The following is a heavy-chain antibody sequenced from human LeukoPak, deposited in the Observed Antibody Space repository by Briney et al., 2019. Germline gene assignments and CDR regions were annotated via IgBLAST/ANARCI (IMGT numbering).Heavy chain of an antibody. CDR3: ARDQLYCSGGICYFDY. D-gene: IGHD2-15*01. CDR1: GFTFSSYA. V-gene: IGHV3-23*01. J-gene: IGHJ4*02. CDR2: TSGSGGST. Sequence: GRTLRLSCAASGFTFSSYAMSGVRQAPGKGLEWVSATSGSGGSTYYADSVQGRFTISRDNSKNTLYLQMNSLRTEDTAVYYCARDQLYCSGGICYFDYWGQGTLVTVSS.